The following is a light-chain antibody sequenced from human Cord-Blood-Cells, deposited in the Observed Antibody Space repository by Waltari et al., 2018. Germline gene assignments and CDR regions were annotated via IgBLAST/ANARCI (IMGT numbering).Light chain of an antibody. Sequence: QTVVTQEPSFSVSPGGTVTLTCGLSSGSVSTSYYPRWYQQTPGQATLTLIYSTNPRSSGVPDRFSGSILGNKAALTITGAQADDESDYYCVLYMGSGISVFGGGTKLTVL. CDR1: SGSVSTSYY. CDR3: VLYMGSGISV. CDR2: STN. J-gene: IGLJ3*02. V-gene: IGLV8-61*01.